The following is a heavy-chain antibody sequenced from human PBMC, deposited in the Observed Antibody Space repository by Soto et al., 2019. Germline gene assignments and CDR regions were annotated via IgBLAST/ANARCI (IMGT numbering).Heavy chain of an antibody. J-gene: IGHJ6*02. Sequence: GGSLRLSCAASGFTFSSYEMNWVRQAPGKGLEWVSYISSSGSTIYYADSVKGRFTISRDNAKKSLYLQMNSLRAEDTAVYYCTSIHGTTFGMDVWGQGTTVTVSS. D-gene: IGHD1-7*01. V-gene: IGHV3-48*03. CDR1: GFTFSSYE. CDR2: ISSSGSTI. CDR3: TSIHGTTFGMDV.